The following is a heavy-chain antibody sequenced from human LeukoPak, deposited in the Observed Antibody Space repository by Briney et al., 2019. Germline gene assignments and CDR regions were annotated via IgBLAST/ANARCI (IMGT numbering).Heavy chain of an antibody. Sequence: LSETLSLTCTVSDDSISDYYRGWIRQPPGKGLEWIGYFYNSGRSTYNPSLKSRVTISADTSKNHFSLKLNSVTTADTAVYYCTRGAGWLIDYWGQGILVTVSS. V-gene: IGHV4-59*01. J-gene: IGHJ4*02. CDR1: DDSISDYY. D-gene: IGHD3-16*01. CDR2: FYNSGRS. CDR3: TRGAGWLIDY.